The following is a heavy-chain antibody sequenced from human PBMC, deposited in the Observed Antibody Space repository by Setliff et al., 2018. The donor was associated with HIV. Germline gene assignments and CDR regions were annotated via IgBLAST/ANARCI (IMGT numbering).Heavy chain of an antibody. V-gene: IGHV4-4*07. CDR1: GDSISGNY. J-gene: IGHJ5*02. D-gene: IGHD1-26*01. CDR2: IYTSGST. CDR3: VRYRSKIDWFDP. Sequence: SETLSLTCTVSGDSISGNYWSWIRQPAGKGLEWIGRIYTSGSTNYNPSLKSRVTMSVDTSRTQFYLNLRSVTASDTAVYYCVRYRSKIDWFDPWGQGTLVTVSS.